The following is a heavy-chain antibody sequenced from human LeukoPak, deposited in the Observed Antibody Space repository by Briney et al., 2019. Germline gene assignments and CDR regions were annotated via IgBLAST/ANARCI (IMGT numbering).Heavy chain of an antibody. CDR1: GGSFSGYY. CDR2: INHSGST. Sequence: KTSETLSLTCAVYGGSFSGYYWSWIRQPPGKGLEWIGEINHSGSTNYNPSLKSRVTISVDTSKNQLSLKLSSVTAADTAVYYCATTGYSSGWYLGYWGQGTLVTVSS. J-gene: IGHJ4*02. D-gene: IGHD6-19*01. CDR3: ATTGYSSGWYLGY. V-gene: IGHV4-34*01.